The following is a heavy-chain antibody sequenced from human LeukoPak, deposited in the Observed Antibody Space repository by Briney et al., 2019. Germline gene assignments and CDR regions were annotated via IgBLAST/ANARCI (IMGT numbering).Heavy chain of an antibody. J-gene: IGHJ4*02. V-gene: IGHV3-21*06. Sequence: DSVKGRFTISRDNAKNSLYLQMNSLRVEDTAVYYCARDRLGMAFDYWGQGTLVTVSS. CDR3: ARDRLGMAFDY. D-gene: IGHD7-27*01.